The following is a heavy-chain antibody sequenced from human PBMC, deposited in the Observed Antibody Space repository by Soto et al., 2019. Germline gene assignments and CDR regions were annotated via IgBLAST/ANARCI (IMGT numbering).Heavy chain of an antibody. J-gene: IGHJ4*02. D-gene: IGHD3-3*01. CDR2: INHSGRT. CDR3: ARGRKYYDFWSGYSHPRYYFNY. Sequence: TLSLTCAVYGGSFSGYCWSWIRQPPGKGLEWIGEINHSGRTNYNPSLKSRVTISVDTSKSQFSLKLSSVTAADTAVYYCARGRKYYDFWSGYSHPRYYFNYWGQGTLVTVSS. V-gene: IGHV4-34*01. CDR1: GGSFSGYC.